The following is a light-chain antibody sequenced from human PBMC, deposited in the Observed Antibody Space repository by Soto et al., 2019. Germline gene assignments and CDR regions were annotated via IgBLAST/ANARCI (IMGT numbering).Light chain of an antibody. CDR2: AAS. J-gene: IGKJ5*01. CDR3: QQRSNWPST. Sequence: IVMTQSPATLSLSPGDGATLSCWASQNVLKNLAWYQQKPGQAPRLLIYAASTRATGIPARFSASGSGTDLTLTISRLEPEDFAVYDCQQRSNWPSTFGQGTRLEIK. V-gene: IGKV3-11*01. CDR1: QNVLKN.